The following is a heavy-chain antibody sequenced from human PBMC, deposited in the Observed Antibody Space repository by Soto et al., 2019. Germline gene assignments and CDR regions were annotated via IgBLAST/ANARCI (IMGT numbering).Heavy chain of an antibody. CDR3: ARTLSYRLGYCSSTSCRREEWFDP. CDR2: ISSSGSTI. Sequence: GGSLRLSCAASGFTFSDYYMSWIRQAPGKGLEWVSYISSSGSTIYYADSVKGRFTISRDNAKNSLYLQMNSLRAEDTAVYYCARTLSYRLGYCSSTSCRREEWFDPWGQGTLVTVSS. J-gene: IGHJ5*02. D-gene: IGHD2-2*01. CDR1: GFTFSDYY. V-gene: IGHV3-11*01.